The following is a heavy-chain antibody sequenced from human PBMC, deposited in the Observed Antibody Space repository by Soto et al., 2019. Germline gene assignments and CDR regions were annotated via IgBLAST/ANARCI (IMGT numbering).Heavy chain of an antibody. CDR3: ARVGAAARWYFDL. J-gene: IGHJ2*01. CDR1: GFTFSSYS. V-gene: IGHV3-21*01. Sequence: GGSLRLSCAASGFTFSSYSMNWVRQAPGKGLEWVSSISSSSSYIYYADSVKGRFTISRDNAKNSLYLQMNSLRAEDTAVYYSARVGAAARWYFDLGGRGTRVTVSS. CDR2: ISSSSSYI. D-gene: IGHD6-13*01.